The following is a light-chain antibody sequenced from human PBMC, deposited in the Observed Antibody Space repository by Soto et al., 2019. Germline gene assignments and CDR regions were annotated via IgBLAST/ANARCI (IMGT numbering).Light chain of an antibody. Sequence: DIQMTQSPSTLSASVGDRVTITCRASQSINNWLAWYQQKPGKAPKLLIYKASSLESGVSSRFSGSGSGTEFNLTISSLQPDDFATYSCQQYYSYSKTFGQGTKVEIK. CDR1: QSINNW. CDR2: KAS. J-gene: IGKJ1*01. V-gene: IGKV1-5*03. CDR3: QQYYSYSKT.